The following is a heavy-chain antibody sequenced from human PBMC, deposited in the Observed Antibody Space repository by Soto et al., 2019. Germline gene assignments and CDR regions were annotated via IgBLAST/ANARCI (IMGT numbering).Heavy chain of an antibody. CDR1: VFSFSSYS. J-gene: IGHJ6*02. V-gene: IGHV3-21*01. CDR3: ARIMPHDTGGKYGMDV. Sequence: WWSLRLSCLASVFSFSSYSMNWFRQAPGKGLEWVSAISSGSDYIYYADSVKGRFTISRDNAKNSLYVQMNSLRVEDTAVYYCARIMPHDTGGKYGMDVWGQGTTVTVSS. D-gene: IGHD5-18*01. CDR2: ISSGSDYI.